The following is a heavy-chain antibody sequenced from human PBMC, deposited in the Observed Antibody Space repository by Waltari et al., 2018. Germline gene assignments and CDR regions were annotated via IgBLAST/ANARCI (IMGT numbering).Heavy chain of an antibody. Sequence: QLQLQESGPGLVKPSETLSLTCTVSGGSISSSSYYWGWIRQPPGKGLEWIGSIYYSGGTYYNPSLKSRVTISVDTSKNQFSLKLSSVTAADTAVYYCARDRGYSGYQHLYYFDYWGQGTLVTVSS. D-gene: IGHD5-12*01. J-gene: IGHJ4*02. V-gene: IGHV4-39*07. CDR2: IYYSGGT. CDR3: ARDRGYSGYQHLYYFDY. CDR1: GGSISSSSYY.